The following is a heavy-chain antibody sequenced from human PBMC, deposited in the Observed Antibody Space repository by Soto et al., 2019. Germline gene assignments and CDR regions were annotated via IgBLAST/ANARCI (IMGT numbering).Heavy chain of an antibody. Sequence: GSLRLSCAASEFSVSSNYLSWVRQAPGKGLEWVSGIYSGGATYYADSVNGRFTFSRDNSKNTTYLQMNSLRVEDKAVYYCSWGSYRAFDFWGQGTMVTVSS. CDR3: SWGSYRAFDF. V-gene: IGHV3-53*01. CDR2: IYSGGAT. D-gene: IGHD4-4*01. CDR1: EFSVSSNY. J-gene: IGHJ4*01.